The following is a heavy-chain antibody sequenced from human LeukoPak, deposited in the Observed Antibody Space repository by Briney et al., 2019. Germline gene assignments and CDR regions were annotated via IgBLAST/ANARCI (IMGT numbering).Heavy chain of an antibody. CDR3: ARGSGRPGGYDIVFEP. V-gene: IGHV1-18*01. Sequence: ASVKVSCKASGYTFTSYGISWVRQAPGQGLEWMGWISTYNGNTNYAQKHQGRVTMTTDTSTSTAYMELRSLRSDDTAVYYCARGSGRPGGYDIVFEPWGQGTLVTVSS. CDR1: GYTFTSYG. J-gene: IGHJ5*02. D-gene: IGHD5-12*01. CDR2: ISTYNGNT.